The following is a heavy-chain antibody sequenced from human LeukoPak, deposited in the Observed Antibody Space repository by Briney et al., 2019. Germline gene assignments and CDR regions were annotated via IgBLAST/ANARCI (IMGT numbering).Heavy chain of an antibody. CDR2: IYYSGST. V-gene: IGHV4-39*01. CDR3: ARTPGDCSSTSCNFDY. CDR1: GGSISSSSYY. Sequence: SETLSLTCTVSGGSISSSSYYWGWIRQPPGKGLEWIGSIYYSGSTYYNPSLKSRVTISVDTSKNQFSLKLSSVTAADTAVYYCARTPGDCSSTSCNFDYWGQGTLVTVSS. D-gene: IGHD2-2*01. J-gene: IGHJ4*02.